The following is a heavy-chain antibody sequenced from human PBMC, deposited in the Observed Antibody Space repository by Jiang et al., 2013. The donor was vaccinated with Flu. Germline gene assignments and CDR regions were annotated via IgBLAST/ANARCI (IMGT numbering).Heavy chain of an antibody. CDR1: GYTFTSNY. Sequence: GAEVKKPGASVKVSCKASGYTFTSNYMHWLRQAPGQGFEWMGIINPSGGSTTYAQKFQDRVTMTRDASTSTVYMELNSLTSDDTALFYCARSRGRVRGVVDTYYFDYWGQGTLVTVSS. V-gene: IGHV1-46*01. J-gene: IGHJ4*02. CDR2: INPSGGST. D-gene: IGHD3-10*01. CDR3: ARSRGRVRGVVDTYYFDY.